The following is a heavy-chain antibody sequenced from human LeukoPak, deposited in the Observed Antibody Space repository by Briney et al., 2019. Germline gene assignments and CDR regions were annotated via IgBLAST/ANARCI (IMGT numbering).Heavy chain of an antibody. CDR3: ARGYRSADY. CDR1: GLNVSTNN. CDR2: IYRGGST. J-gene: IGHJ4*02. D-gene: IGHD1-26*01. V-gene: IGHV3-53*01. Sequence: GGSLRLSCAASGLNVSTNNMNWVRQAPGKGLEWVSVIYRGGSTLNANSVKGRFTISRDSSRNTLFLQMNSLRAEDTAVYYCARGYRSADYWGQGTLVTVSS.